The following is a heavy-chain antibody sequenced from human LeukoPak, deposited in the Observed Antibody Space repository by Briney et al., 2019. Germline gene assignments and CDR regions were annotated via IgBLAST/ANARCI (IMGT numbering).Heavy chain of an antibody. Sequence: SETLSLACTVSGGSISSYYWSWIRQPPGKGLEWIGYIYYSGSTNYNPSLKSRVTISVDTSKNQFSLKLSSVTAADTAVYYCARRVANSNYYYYGMDVWGQGTTVTVSS. V-gene: IGHV4-59*08. CDR3: ARRVANSNYYYYGMDV. CDR2: IYYSGST. D-gene: IGHD3-10*01. CDR1: GGSISSYY. J-gene: IGHJ6*02.